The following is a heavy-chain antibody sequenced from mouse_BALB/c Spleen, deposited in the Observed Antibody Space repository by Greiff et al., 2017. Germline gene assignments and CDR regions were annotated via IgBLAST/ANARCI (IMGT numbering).Heavy chain of an antibody. J-gene: IGHJ2*01. D-gene: IGHD2-1*01. CDR2: IYPGNSDT. V-gene: IGHV1-5*01. CDR1: GYTFTSYW. CDR3: TEGGYGNYEDYFDY. Sequence: VQMKESGTVLARPGASVKMSCKASGYTFTSYWMHWVKQRPGQGLEWIGAIYPGNSDTSYNQKFKGKAKLTAVTSTSTAYMELSSLTNEDSAVYYCTEGGYGNYEDYFDYWGQGTTLTVSS.